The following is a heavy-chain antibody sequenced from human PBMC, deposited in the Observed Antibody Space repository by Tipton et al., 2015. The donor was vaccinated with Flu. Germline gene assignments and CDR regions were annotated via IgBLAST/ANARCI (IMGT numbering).Heavy chain of an antibody. J-gene: IGHJ6*02. CDR3: AKTSLLIPAAKPFGMDV. V-gene: IGHV3-23*01. CDR2: ISGRDNRT. D-gene: IGHD2-2*01. Sequence: CAASGFTFANFAMKWVRQAPGKGLEWVSAISGRDNRTYYADSLKGRFTISRDNSKNTLYLQMNGLRVEDTAIYYCAKTSLLIPAAKPFGMDVWGQGTTVTVSS. CDR1: GFTFANFA.